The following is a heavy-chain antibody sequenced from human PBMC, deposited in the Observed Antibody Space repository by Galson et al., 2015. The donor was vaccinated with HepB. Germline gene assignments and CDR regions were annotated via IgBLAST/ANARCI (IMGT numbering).Heavy chain of an antibody. J-gene: IGHJ4*02. V-gene: IGHV3-66*01. Sequence: SLRLSCAASGFPVSGTYMTWVRQAPGKGLEWVSVTYSGGTTNYAGSVKGRFTISRDNSKNTLYLEMNSLRAEDTAMYYCARDLGYYSSGYYGRLDYWGQGTLVTVSS. CDR3: ARDLGYYSSGYYGRLDY. CDR2: TYSGGTT. D-gene: IGHD3-22*01. CDR1: GFPVSGTY.